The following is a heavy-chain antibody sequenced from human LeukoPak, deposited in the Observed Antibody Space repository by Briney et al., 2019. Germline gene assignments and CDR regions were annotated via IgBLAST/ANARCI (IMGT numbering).Heavy chain of an antibody. CDR1: GSTFSSYS. D-gene: IGHD3-10*01. CDR2: ISSSSSYI. CDR3: ARLDQVRVWFGEPSYYYYMDV. V-gene: IGHV3-21*01. J-gene: IGHJ6*03. Sequence: GGSLRLSCAASGSTFSSYSMNWVRQAPEKGLEWVSSISSSSSYIYYADSVKGRFTISRDNAKNSLYLQMNSLRAEDTAVYYCARLDQVRVWFGEPSYYYYMDVWGKGTTVTVSS.